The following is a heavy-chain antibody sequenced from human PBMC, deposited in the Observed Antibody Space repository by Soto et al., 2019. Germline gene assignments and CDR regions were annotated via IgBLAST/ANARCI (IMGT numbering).Heavy chain of an antibody. J-gene: IGHJ6*02. CDR2: ISYDGSNK. CDR3: AKDRRSNFYGMYV. V-gene: IGHV3-30*18. Sequence: LRLSCAASGFTFSIYGMHWVRQAPVKGLEWVAVISYDGSNKYYADSVKGRFTISRDNSKNTLYLQMNSLRAEDTAVYYCAKDRRSNFYGMYVCGQVTSVIVSS. CDR1: GFTFSIYG.